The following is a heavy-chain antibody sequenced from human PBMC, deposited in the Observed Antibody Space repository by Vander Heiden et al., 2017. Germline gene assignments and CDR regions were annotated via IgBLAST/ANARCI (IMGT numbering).Heavy chain of an antibody. CDR2: IYYSGST. D-gene: IGHD3-10*01. J-gene: IGHJ6*02. Sequence: QLQLQESGSGLVKPSATLSLTCTVCVASCGSSSYFWGWIRQPPGKGLVWIGSIYYSGSTYYNPSLKSRVTISVDTSKNQFSLKLSSVTAADTAVYYCARHDQGMVRGVIITPSGYYYGMDVWGQGTTVTVPS. V-gene: IGHV4-39*01. CDR1: VASCGSSSYF. CDR3: ARHDQGMVRGVIITPSGYYYGMDV.